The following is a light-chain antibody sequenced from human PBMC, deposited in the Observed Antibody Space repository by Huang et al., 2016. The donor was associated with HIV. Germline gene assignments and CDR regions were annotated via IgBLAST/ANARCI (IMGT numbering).Light chain of an antibody. CDR1: QGVSSS. Sequence: EIVLTQSPATLSLSPGERATLSCKASQGVSSSLPWYQQKPGQAPRLLIYDTSNRATGIPARFSGSESGTDFTLTISSLEPEDFAVYYCQQRSNWPLFTFGPGTKVDIK. CDR2: DTS. V-gene: IGKV3-11*01. J-gene: IGKJ3*01. CDR3: QQRSNWPLFT.